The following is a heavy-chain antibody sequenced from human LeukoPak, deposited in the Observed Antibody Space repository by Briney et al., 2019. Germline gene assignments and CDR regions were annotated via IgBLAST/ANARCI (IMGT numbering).Heavy chain of an antibody. CDR1: GFTFSRYA. CDR3: ARDPYRDAPDYFDY. CDR2: VSDDGTFT. V-gene: IGHV3-30-3*01. J-gene: IGHJ4*02. D-gene: IGHD1-14*01. Sequence: GGSLRLSCAASGFTFSRYAMHWVRQAPGKGPEWVAVVSDDGTFTLYGDSVRGRFTISRDSSKNTLYLQMNSLRPEDTAVYYCARDPYRDAPDYFDYWGQGTLVTVSS.